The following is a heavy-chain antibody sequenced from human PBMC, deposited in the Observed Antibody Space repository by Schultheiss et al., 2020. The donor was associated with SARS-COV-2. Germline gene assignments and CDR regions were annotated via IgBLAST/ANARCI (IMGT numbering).Heavy chain of an antibody. J-gene: IGHJ4*02. Sequence: SQTLSLTCIVSGGSIINNNYYWGWIRLSSGKGLEYIGSIFHSGSTFYNPSFKSRVSMSIDTSKNQFSLKVNSVSAPDTAVYFCARDEANPRGKFDLWGQGTLVTVSS. V-gene: IGHV4-39*07. CDR3: ARDEANPRGKFDL. CDR1: GGSIINNNYY. D-gene: IGHD3-9*01. CDR2: IFHSGST.